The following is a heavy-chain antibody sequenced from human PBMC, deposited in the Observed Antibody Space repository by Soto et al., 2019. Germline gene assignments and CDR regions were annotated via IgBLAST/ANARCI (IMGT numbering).Heavy chain of an antibody. Sequence: QVQLVESGGGVVQPGRSLRLSCAASGFTFSSYGMHWVRQAPGKGLEWVAVISYDGSNKYYADSVKGRFTISRDNSKNTLYLQMNSLRAEDTAVYYCAKDNVVVVAASYYYGMDVWGQGPTVTVSS. CDR3: AKDNVVVVAASYYYGMDV. J-gene: IGHJ6*02. CDR2: ISYDGSNK. V-gene: IGHV3-30*18. CDR1: GFTFSSYG. D-gene: IGHD2-15*01.